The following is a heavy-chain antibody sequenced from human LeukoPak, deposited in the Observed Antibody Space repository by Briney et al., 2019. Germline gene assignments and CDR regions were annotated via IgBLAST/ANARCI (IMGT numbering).Heavy chain of an antibody. CDR3: AKDRYCSSTSCYLKNWFDP. J-gene: IGHJ5*02. Sequence: GGSLRLSCAASGFTFSTYAMSWVRQAPGKGLEWVSAISGSGGSTYYADSVKGRFTISRDNSKNTLYLQMNSLRAEDTAVYYCAKDRYCSSTSCYLKNWFDPWGQGTLVTVSS. V-gene: IGHV3-23*01. CDR1: GFTFSTYA. D-gene: IGHD2-2*01. CDR2: ISGSGGST.